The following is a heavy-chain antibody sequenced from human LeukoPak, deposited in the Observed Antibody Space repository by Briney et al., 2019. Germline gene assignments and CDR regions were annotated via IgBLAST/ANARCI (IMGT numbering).Heavy chain of an antibody. V-gene: IGHV1-69*13. Sequence: GASVKVSCKASGGTFSSYAITWVRQAPGQGLEWMGGIIPIFGTANYAQKFQGRVTITADESTSSAYMELSSLRSEDTAVYYCAGYLGSYYYYFDYWGQGTLVT. CDR3: AGYLGSYYYYFDY. J-gene: IGHJ4*02. D-gene: IGHD1-26*01. CDR1: GGTFSSYA. CDR2: IIPIFGTA.